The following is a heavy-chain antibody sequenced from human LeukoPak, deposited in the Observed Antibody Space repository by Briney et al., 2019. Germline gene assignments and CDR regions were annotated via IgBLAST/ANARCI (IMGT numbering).Heavy chain of an antibody. D-gene: IGHD6-6*01. CDR1: GYTFTSYD. CDR2: MNPNSGNT. Sequence: ASVKVCCKASGYTFTSYDINWVRQATGQGLEWMGWMNPNSGNTDYAQKFQGRVTMTRDTSTSTVYMELSSLRSEDTAVYYCATRSSIAASDFDYWGQGTLVTVSS. J-gene: IGHJ4*02. CDR3: ATRSSIAASDFDY. V-gene: IGHV1-8*01.